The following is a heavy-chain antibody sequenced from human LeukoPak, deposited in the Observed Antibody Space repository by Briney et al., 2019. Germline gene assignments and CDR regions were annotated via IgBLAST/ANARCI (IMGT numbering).Heavy chain of an antibody. D-gene: IGHD6-19*01. CDR2: ISGSGGST. J-gene: IGHJ4*02. V-gene: IGHV3-23*01. CDR1: GFTFSSYA. CDR3: AKLSSGWYSPGY. Sequence: GSLRLSCAASGFTFSSYAMSWVRQAPGKGLEWVSAISGSGGSTYYADSVKGRFTISRDNSKNTLYLQMNSLRAEGTAVYYCAKLSSGWYSPGYWGQGTLVTVSS.